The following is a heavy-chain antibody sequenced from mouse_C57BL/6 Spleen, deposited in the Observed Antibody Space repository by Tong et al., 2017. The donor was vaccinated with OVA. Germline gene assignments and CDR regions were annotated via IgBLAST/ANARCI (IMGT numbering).Heavy chain of an antibody. D-gene: IGHD2-4*01. CDR1: GFTFSSYA. CDR2: ISDGGSYT. V-gene: IGHV5-4*01. J-gene: IGHJ4*01. CDR3: ARDDYDAPMDY. Sequence: EVQLQESGGGLVKPGGSLKLSCAASGFTFSSYAMSWVRQTPEKRLEWVATISDGGSYTYYPDNVKGRFTISRDNAKNNLYLQMSHLKSEDTAMYYCARDDYDAPMDYWGQGTSVTVSS.